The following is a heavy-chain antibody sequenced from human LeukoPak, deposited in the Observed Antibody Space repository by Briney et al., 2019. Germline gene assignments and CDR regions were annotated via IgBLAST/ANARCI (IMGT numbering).Heavy chain of an antibody. CDR1: GYSISSGYY. Sequence: PSETLSLTCAVSGYSISSGYYWGWIRQPPGKGLEWIGSIYHSGSTYYNPSLKSRVTRSVDTSKNQFSLKLSSVTAADTAVYYCAGTYYDFWSGYQTSDYWGQGTLVTVSS. CDR3: AGTYYDFWSGYQTSDY. V-gene: IGHV4-38-2*01. D-gene: IGHD3-3*01. J-gene: IGHJ4*02. CDR2: IYHSGST.